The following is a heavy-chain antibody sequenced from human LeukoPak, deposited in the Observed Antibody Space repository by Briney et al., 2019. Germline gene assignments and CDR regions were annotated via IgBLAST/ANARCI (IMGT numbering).Heavy chain of an antibody. CDR1: GGSISSYY. CDR2: IYYSGST. Sequence: SETLSLTCTVPGGSISSYYWSWIRQPPGKGLEWIGYIYYSGSTNYNPSLKSRVTISVDTSKNQFSLKLSSVTAADTAVYYCASLDVDTAMMHYWGQGTLVTVSS. J-gene: IGHJ4*02. CDR3: ASLDVDTAMMHY. D-gene: IGHD5-18*01. V-gene: IGHV4-59*01.